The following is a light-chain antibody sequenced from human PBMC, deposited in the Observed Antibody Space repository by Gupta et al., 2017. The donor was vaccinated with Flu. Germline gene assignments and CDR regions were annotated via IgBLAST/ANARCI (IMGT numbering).Light chain of an antibody. J-gene: IGLJ1*01. CDR2: EVT. V-gene: IGLV2-8*01. CDR1: TTDVGDYNY. Sequence: QSALTQPPSASGSPGQSVTISCTGSTTDVGDYNYVSWYQQHPGKAPKLVIYEVTKRPSGVPDRFSGSKSGNTASLTVSGLQAEDEADYFCSSYAGSNSWVFGAGTKVTV. CDR3: SSYAGSNSWV.